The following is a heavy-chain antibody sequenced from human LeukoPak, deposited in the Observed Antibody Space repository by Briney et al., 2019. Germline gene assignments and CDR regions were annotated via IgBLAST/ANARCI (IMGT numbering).Heavy chain of an antibody. CDR3: ARDSGYDSSGYIQTFDY. CDR2: IYTGGNT. D-gene: IGHD3-22*01. Sequence: GGSLRLSCAASGFTVDSNYLSWVRQAPGKGLEWVSTIYTGGNTYYAASVKGRFTISRDFSKNTVFLHMNSLRAEDTAVYYCARDSGYDSSGYIQTFDYWGQGTLVTVSS. J-gene: IGHJ4*02. V-gene: IGHV3-53*01. CDR1: GFTVDSNY.